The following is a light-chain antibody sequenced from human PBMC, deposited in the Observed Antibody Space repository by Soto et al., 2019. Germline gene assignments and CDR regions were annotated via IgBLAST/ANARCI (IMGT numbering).Light chain of an antibody. CDR3: QQHADWPQWT. CDR2: GAS. CDR1: QSVIRN. J-gene: IGKJ1*01. Sequence: EIVMTQSPATLSVSQGERVPLSCRASQSVIRNVAWYHQKLGQSPRLLIYGASTRATGTPARFSGSGSGTEFTLTISSLQSDDLSVFSCQQHADWPQWTFGQGPKVEIK. V-gene: IGKV3-15*01.